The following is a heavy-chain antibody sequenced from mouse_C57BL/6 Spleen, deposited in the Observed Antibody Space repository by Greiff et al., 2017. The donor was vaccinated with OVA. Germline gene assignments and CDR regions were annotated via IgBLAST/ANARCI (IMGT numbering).Heavy chain of an antibody. CDR1: GYTFTDYY. V-gene: IGHV1-26*01. Sequence: VQLQQSGPELVKPGASVKISCKASGYTFTDYYMNWVKQSHGKSLEWIGDINPNNGGTSYNQKFKGKATLTVDKSSSTAYMELRSLTSEDSAVYYCAGGCDRAFAYWGQGTLVTVSA. J-gene: IGHJ3*01. D-gene: IGHD3-2*01. CDR2: INPNNGGT. CDR3: AGGCDRAFAY.